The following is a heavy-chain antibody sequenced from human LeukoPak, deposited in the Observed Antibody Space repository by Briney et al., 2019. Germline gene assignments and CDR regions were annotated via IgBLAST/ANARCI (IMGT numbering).Heavy chain of an antibody. CDR1: GYSFTSYR. CDR3: ARHGHSSSLWFGYNWFDP. J-gene: IGHJ5*02. CDR2: IYPGDSDT. V-gene: IGHV5-51*01. D-gene: IGHD6-13*01. Sequence: GESLKISCKGSGYSFTSYRIGWVRQMPGKGLEWMEIIYPGDSDTRYSPSFQGQVTISADKSVSTAYLQWSSLKASDTAMYYCARHGHSSSLWFGYNWFDPWGQGTLVTVSS.